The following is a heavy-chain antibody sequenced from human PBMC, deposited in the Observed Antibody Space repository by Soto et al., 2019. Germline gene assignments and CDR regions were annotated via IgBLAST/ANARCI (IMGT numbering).Heavy chain of an antibody. J-gene: IGHJ5*02. CDR1: GFSFASYA. Sequence: EVQLLESGGGLVKPGGSLRLAWAASGFSFASYAFVWVPQAPGKGLEWFSVNSARGGSSYFADRVKGRCTISSDNSKNVLSLEMNNLRAEDAATYFCAQGSIEYSASVDRWGQGTLVLVSS. CDR3: AQGSIEYSASVDR. CDR2: NSARGGSS. V-gene: IGHV3-23*01. D-gene: IGHD5-12*01.